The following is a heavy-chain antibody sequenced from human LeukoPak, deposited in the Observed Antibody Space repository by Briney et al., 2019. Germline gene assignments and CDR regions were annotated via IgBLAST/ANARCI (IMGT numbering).Heavy chain of an antibody. D-gene: IGHD4-23*01. CDR3: AGAPYGGNQEYFQH. Sequence: PSETLSLTCAVYGGSFSGYYWSWIRQPPGKGLEWIGEINHSGSTNYNPSLKSRVTISVGTSKNQFSLKLSSVTAADTAVYYCAGAPYGGNQEYFQHWGQGTLVTVSS. J-gene: IGHJ1*01. V-gene: IGHV4-34*01. CDR2: INHSGST. CDR1: GGSFSGYY.